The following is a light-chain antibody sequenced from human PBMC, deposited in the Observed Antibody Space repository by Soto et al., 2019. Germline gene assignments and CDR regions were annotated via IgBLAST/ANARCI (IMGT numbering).Light chain of an antibody. V-gene: IGKV3-11*01. J-gene: IGKJ1*01. Sequence: EIVMTQSPATLSVSPGERATLSCRASQSVSTNLAWYQQKPGQAPRLLIYDTSDRASGIPARFSGSGSGTDFTLTISSLEPEDFAVFYCQQRSVWPWTFGQRTKVDIK. CDR3: QQRSVWPWT. CDR2: DTS. CDR1: QSVSTN.